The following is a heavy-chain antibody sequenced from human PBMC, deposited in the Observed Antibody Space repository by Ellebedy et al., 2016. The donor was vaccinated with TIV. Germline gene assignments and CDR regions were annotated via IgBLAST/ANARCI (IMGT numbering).Heavy chain of an antibody. CDR3: ARDLGYSSGYSLD. J-gene: IGHJ4*02. V-gene: IGHV3-48*04. CDR2: IGSTITTI. CDR1: GFTFSSYS. D-gene: IGHD6-19*01. Sequence: PGGSLRLSCAASGFTFSSYSMNWVRQAPGKGLEWVSYIGSTITTIYYADSVKGRFTISRDNAKNTLYLQMNSLRVEDTAVYYCARDLGYSSGYSLDWGQGTLVTVSS.